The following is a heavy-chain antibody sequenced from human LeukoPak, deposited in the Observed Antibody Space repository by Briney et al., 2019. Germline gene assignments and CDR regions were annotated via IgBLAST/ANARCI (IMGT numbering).Heavy chain of an antibody. D-gene: IGHD5-18*01. Sequence: SETLSLTCTVSGGSISSYYWSWLRQPPGKGLEWIGYIYYSGSTNYNPSLKSRVTISVDTSKNQFSLKLSSVTAADTAVYYFARAGYSYGLHFDYWGQGTLVTVSS. J-gene: IGHJ4*02. CDR2: IYYSGST. V-gene: IGHV4-59*01. CDR3: ARAGYSYGLHFDY. CDR1: GGSISSYY.